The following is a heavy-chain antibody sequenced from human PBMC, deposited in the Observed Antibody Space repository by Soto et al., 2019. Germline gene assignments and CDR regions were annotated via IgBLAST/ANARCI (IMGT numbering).Heavy chain of an antibody. J-gene: IGHJ5*02. CDR2: IYYSGST. V-gene: IGHV4-39*01. D-gene: IGHD3-10*01. CDR1: GGSITISSQY. CDR3: ARHLGSYSVGWFDP. Sequence: SETLSLTCTVSGGSITISSQYWGWIRQPPGKGLEWIGSIYYSGSTYYNPCLKSRVTISVDTSRNQFSLKLSSVTAADTGVYYCARHLGSYSVGWFDPWGQGTLVTVSS.